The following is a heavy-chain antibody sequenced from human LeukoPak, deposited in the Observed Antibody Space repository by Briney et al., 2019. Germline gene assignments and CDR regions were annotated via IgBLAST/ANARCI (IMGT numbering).Heavy chain of an antibody. J-gene: IGHJ4*02. CDR1: GFTFSSYA. D-gene: IGHD3-10*01. CDR2: ISYDGSSK. Sequence: GGSLRLSCAASGFTFSSYAMHWVRQAPGKGLEWVAVISYDGSSKYYADSVKGRFTISRDNSKNTLYLQMNSLRAEDTAVYYCARAMVRGVHFDYWGQGTLVTVSS. V-gene: IGHV3-30*04. CDR3: ARAMVRGVHFDY.